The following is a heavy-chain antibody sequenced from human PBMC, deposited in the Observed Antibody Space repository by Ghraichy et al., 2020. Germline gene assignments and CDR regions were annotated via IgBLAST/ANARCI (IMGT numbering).Heavy chain of an antibody. Sequence: SQTLSLTCAISGDSVSSNSAAWNWIRQSPSRGLEWLGRTYYRSKWYNDYAVSVKSRITINPDTSKNQFSLQLNSVTPEDTAVYYCARGSDYYDSSGYFYNWFDPWGQGTLFTVSS. CDR1: GDSVSSNSAA. D-gene: IGHD3-22*01. CDR3: ARGSDYYDSSGYFYNWFDP. J-gene: IGHJ5*02. CDR2: TYYRSKWYN. V-gene: IGHV6-1*01.